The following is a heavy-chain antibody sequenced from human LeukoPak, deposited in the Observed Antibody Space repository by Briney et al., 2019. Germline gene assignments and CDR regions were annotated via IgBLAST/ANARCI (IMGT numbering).Heavy chain of an antibody. CDR3: ARHADSGSGRHFYHYMDV. V-gene: IGHV4-39*01. CDR1: GDTIIRDGYY. J-gene: IGHJ6*03. Sequence: SETLSLTCSVAGDTIIRDGYYWGWIRQSPHKGLEWIGNVYKTGRTYANPSLTSQVTISVYTSKNEYSLRLRSVTAADTASYYCARHADSGSGRHFYHYMDVWGKGTTVTVSS. CDR2: VYKTGRT. D-gene: IGHD1-26*01.